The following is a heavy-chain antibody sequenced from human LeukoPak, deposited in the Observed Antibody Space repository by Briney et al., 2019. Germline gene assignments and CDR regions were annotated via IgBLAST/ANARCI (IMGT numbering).Heavy chain of an antibody. D-gene: IGHD4-17*01. CDR3: ARDPPYGDYRGYYYYYGMDV. Sequence: GGSLRLSCAASGLAFSTYEMNWVRQAPGKGLEWVSYISTSGSTIHYADSVKGRFTISRDNAKNTLYLQMNSLRAEDTAVYYCARDPPYGDYRGYYYYYGMDVWGQGTTVTVSS. V-gene: IGHV3-48*03. J-gene: IGHJ6*02. CDR1: GLAFSTYE. CDR2: ISTSGSTI.